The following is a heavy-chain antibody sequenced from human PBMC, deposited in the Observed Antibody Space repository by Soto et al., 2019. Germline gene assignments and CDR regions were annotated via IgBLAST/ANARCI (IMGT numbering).Heavy chain of an antibody. Sequence: SVKVSCKASGGTFSSYTISWVRQAPGQGLEWMGRIIPILGIANYAQKFQGRVTITADKSTSTAYMELSSLRSEDTAVYYCARDRAAIDFWSGYYFYWGQGTLVTVSS. CDR1: GGTFSSYT. CDR2: IIPILGIA. CDR3: ARDRAAIDFWSGYYFY. V-gene: IGHV1-69*04. J-gene: IGHJ4*02. D-gene: IGHD3-3*01.